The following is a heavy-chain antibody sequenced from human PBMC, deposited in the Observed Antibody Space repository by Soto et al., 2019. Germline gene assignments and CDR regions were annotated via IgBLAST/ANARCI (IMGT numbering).Heavy chain of an antibody. V-gene: IGHV4-34*01. CDR1: GGSFSGYY. Sequence: QVQLQQWGAGLLKPSETLSLTCAVYGGSFSGYYWSWIRQPPGKGLEWIGETNHSGSTTYNPSLKSRVTISVDPSKNQFSLKLSSVTAADTAVYYCARGQGMATIRGGYDYWGQGTLVTVSS. CDR3: ARGQGMATIRGGYDY. D-gene: IGHD3-10*01. J-gene: IGHJ4*02. CDR2: TNHSGST.